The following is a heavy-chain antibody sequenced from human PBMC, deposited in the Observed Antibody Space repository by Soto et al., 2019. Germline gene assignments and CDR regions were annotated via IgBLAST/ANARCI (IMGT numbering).Heavy chain of an antibody. CDR2: IIPLFRTA. V-gene: IGHV1-69*12. CDR3: ARLPVADLYRDY. J-gene: IGHJ4*02. CDR1: GGTFSSYA. D-gene: IGHD6-19*01. Sequence: QVQLVQSGAEVKKPGSSVKVSCKASGGTFSSYAISWVRQAPGQGLEWMGGIIPLFRTANYAQKFQGRVTITADEPTRTAYMELSTLRSEATAVYYCARLPVADLYRDYWGQGTLVTVSS.